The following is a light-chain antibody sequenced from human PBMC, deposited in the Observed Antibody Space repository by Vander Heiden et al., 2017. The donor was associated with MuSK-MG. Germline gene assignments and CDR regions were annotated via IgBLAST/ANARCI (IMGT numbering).Light chain of an antibody. J-gene: IGKJ4*01. CDR1: QSVSSN. CDR2: GAS. CDR3: QQYSNWLLT. V-gene: IGKV3-15*01. Sequence: EIVMTQSPAPLSVSPGARATRPCWASQSVSSNLAWYQHKPGQAPRLLIYGASTRATGVPARFSGSGPGTEFTLTISSLQSEDAAVYYCQQYSNWLLTFGGGTKVEIK.